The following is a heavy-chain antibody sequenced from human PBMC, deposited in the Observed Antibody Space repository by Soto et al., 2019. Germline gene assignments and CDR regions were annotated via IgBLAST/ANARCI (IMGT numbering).Heavy chain of an antibody. V-gene: IGHV3-23*01. CDR3: AKDLVSAQIVVVTYFDY. CDR1: GFTFSSYA. CDR2: ISGSGGST. D-gene: IGHD2-21*02. J-gene: IGHJ4*02. Sequence: GGSLRLSCAAAGFTFSSYAMSWVRLAPGKGLEWVSAISGSGGSTYYADSVKGRFTISRDNSKNTLYLQMNSLRAEDTAVYYCAKDLVSAQIVVVTYFDYWGQGTLVTVSS.